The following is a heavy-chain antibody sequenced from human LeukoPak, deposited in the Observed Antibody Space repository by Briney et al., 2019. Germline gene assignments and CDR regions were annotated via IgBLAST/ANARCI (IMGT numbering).Heavy chain of an antibody. J-gene: IGHJ6*02. V-gene: IGHV3-66*01. CDR2: IYSGGST. CDR3: ARDSGSRFLEWLSIYYYYGMDV. D-gene: IGHD3-3*01. CDR1: GFTVSSNY. Sequence: QPGGSLRLSCAASGFTVSSNYMSWVRQAPGKGLEWVSVIYSGGSTYYADSVKGRFTISRDNSKNTLYLQMNSLRAEDTAVYYCARDSGSRFLEWLSIYYYYGMDVWGQGTTVTVSS.